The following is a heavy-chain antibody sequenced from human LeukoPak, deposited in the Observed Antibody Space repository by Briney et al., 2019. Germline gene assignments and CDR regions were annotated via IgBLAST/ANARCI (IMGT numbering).Heavy chain of an antibody. CDR2: INSYNGNT. CDR3: ARDRPTAMESSFYFYGMDV. J-gene: IGHJ6*02. D-gene: IGHD5-18*01. CDR1: GYTFTSYG. V-gene: IGHV1-18*01. Sequence: ASVKVSCKASGYTFTSYGISWVRQAPGQGLEWMGWINSYNGNTNYAQKLQGRVTMTTDTSTSTAYMEVRSLRSDDTAVFYCARDRPTAMESSFYFYGMDVWGQGTTVTVSS.